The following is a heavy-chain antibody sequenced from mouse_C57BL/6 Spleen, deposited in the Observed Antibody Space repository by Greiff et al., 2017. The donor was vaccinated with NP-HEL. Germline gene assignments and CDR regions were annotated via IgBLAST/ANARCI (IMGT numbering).Heavy chain of an antibody. Sequence: EVKVVESGGGLVKPGGSLKLSCAASGFTFSDYGMHWVRQAPEKGLEWVAYISSGSSTIYYADTVKGRFTISRDNAKNTLFLQMTSLRSEDTAMYYCARPDDYDVYYAMDYWGQGTSVTVSS. CDR2: ISSGSSTI. D-gene: IGHD2-4*01. CDR3: ARPDDYDVYYAMDY. CDR1: GFTFSDYG. J-gene: IGHJ4*01. V-gene: IGHV5-17*01.